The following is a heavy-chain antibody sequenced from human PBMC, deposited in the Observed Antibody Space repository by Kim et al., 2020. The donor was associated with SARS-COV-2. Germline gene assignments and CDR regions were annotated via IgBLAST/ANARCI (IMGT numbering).Heavy chain of an antibody. CDR1: GGSISSYY. Sequence: SETLSLTCTVSGGSISSYYWSWIRQPPGKGLEWIGYIYYSGSTNYNPSLKSRVTISVDTSKNQFSLKLSSVTAADTAVYYCASGLNYYDSNCYYIAEYFQHWGQGTLVTVSS. V-gene: IGHV4-59*13. D-gene: IGHD3-22*01. J-gene: IGHJ1*01. CDR2: IYYSGST. CDR3: ASGLNYYDSNCYYIAEYFQH.